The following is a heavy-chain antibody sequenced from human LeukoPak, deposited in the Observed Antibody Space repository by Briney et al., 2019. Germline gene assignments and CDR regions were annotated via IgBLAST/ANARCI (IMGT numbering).Heavy chain of an antibody. V-gene: IGHV4-59*01. CDR1: GGSISSYY. Sequence: KPSETLSLTCTVSGGSISSYYWSWIRQPPGKGLEWIGYIYYSGSTNYNPSLKSRVTISVDTSKNQFSLKLSSVTAADTAVYYCARDKRDILQSSYGMDVWGQETTVTVSS. D-gene: IGHD3-9*01. CDR2: IYYSGST. J-gene: IGHJ6*02. CDR3: ARDKRDILQSSYGMDV.